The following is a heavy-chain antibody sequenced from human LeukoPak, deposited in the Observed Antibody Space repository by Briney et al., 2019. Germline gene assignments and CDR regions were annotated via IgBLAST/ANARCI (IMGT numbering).Heavy chain of an antibody. V-gene: IGHV1-69*04. J-gene: IGHJ3*02. CDR1: GCTFSSYA. CDR2: IIPILGIA. Sequence: ASVKVSCKASGCTFSSYAISWVRQAPGQGLEWMGRIIPILGIANYAQKFQGRVTITADKSTSTAYMELSSLRSEDTAVYYCARADCSSTSCYGIAAQSAFDIWGQGTMVTVSS. CDR3: ARADCSSTSCYGIAAQSAFDI. D-gene: IGHD2-2*01.